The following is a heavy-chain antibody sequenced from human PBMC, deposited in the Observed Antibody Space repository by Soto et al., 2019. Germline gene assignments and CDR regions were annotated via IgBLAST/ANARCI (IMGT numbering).Heavy chain of an antibody. CDR2: MSGVDDSK. CDR1: GFPVNYYD. D-gene: IGHD2-21*02. J-gene: IGHJ4*02. Sequence: GGSLRLSCAVSGFPVNYYDLSWVRQAPGKGLEWVSGMSGVDDSKSYADSVKGRLTISRDNARNTLFLQMNNLRAADTAIYYCARRSSQGRTAHETYFDYWGQGTLVTVSS. CDR3: ARRSSQGRTAHETYFDY. V-gene: IGHV3-23*01.